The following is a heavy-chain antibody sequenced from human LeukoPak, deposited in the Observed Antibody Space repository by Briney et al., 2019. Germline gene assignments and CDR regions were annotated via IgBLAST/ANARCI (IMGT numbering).Heavy chain of an antibody. CDR1: GDSTSSYY. J-gene: IGHJ4*02. CDR2: IYYSGST. CDR3: ARAETVTAPFDY. V-gene: IGHV4-59*01. D-gene: IGHD5-18*01. Sequence: ETLSLTCTLPGDSTSSYYWSSIRHPPRKGREYIGYIYYSGSTNYNPPPTRRATTSVDTSNHQSPRSLSSMTAANTTGYYSARAETVTAPFDYWGQGTLVTVSS.